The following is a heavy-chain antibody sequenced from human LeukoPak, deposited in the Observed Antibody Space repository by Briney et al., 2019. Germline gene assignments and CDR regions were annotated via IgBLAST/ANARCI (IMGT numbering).Heavy chain of an antibody. CDR3: ARLTRSGTAFDI. Sequence: RASVKVSCKASGYTLTNYYIHWVRQAPGQGLEWTGISNPNGGSTSYAQQFQGRVTMTRDTSTSTVYMELTSLRSEDTALYYCARLTRSGTAFDIWGQGTMVTVSS. D-gene: IGHD3-3*01. CDR2: SNPNGGST. V-gene: IGHV1-46*01. CDR1: GYTLTNYY. J-gene: IGHJ3*02.